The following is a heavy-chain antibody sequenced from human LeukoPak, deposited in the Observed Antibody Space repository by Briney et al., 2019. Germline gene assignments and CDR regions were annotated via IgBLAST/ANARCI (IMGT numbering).Heavy chain of an antibody. CDR3: ARQPYNWNGQSPPYFDY. V-gene: IGHV3-30-3*01. J-gene: IGHJ4*02. CDR2: ISYDGSNK. D-gene: IGHD1-1*01. Sequence: PGGSLRLSCAASGFTFSSYAMHWVRQAPGKGLEWVAVISYDGSNKYYADSVKGRFTISRDNSKNTLYLQMNSLRAEDTAVYYCARQPYNWNGQSPPYFDYWGQGTLVTVSS. CDR1: GFTFSSYA.